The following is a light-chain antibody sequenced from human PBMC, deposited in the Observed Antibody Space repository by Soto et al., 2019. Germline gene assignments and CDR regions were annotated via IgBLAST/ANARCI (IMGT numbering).Light chain of an antibody. CDR1: HTISSN. CDR2: RAS. Sequence: EIVLTHSPGTLSLSPWERATLSCRASHTISSNVAWYQQRPGQPPRLLIYRASSRATGIPARFSGSGSGTEFTLTINSLQSEDFAVYYCQQYQNLWTFGQGTKVDIK. V-gene: IGKV3-15*01. CDR3: QQYQNLWT. J-gene: IGKJ1*01.